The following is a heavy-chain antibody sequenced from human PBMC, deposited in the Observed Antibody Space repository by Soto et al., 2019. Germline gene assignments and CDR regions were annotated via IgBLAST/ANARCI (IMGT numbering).Heavy chain of an antibody. Sequence: ASVKVSCKASGYTFTSYDINWVRQATGQGLEWMGWMNPNSGNTNYAQKFQGRVTMTRNTSISTAYMEQRSLRTDDTAVYYCAREYYYGSGGAYWGQGTLVTVSS. CDR3: AREYYYGSGGAY. CDR2: MNPNSGNT. V-gene: IGHV1-8*01. CDR1: GYTFTSYD. D-gene: IGHD3-10*01. J-gene: IGHJ4*02.